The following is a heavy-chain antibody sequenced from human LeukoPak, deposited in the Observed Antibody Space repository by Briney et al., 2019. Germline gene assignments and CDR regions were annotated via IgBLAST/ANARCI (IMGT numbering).Heavy chain of an antibody. Sequence: SETLSLTCAVYGGSFSGYYWSWIRQPPGKGLEWIGEINHSGSTNYNPSLKSRVTISVDTSKNQFSLKLSSVTAADTAVYYCARGRGSSGWQGLDHWGQGTLVTVSS. CDR3: ARGRGSSGWQGLDH. J-gene: IGHJ4*02. D-gene: IGHD6-19*01. CDR1: GGSFSGYY. V-gene: IGHV4-34*01. CDR2: INHSGST.